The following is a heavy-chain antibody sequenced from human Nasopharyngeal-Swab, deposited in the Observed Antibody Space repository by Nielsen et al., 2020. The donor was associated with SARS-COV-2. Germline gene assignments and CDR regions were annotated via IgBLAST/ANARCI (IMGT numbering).Heavy chain of an antibody. CDR1: GFTFDDYA. Sequence: GGSLRLSCAASGFTFDDYAMHWVRQAPGKGLEWVSGISWNSGSIGYADSVKGRFTISRDNAKNSLYLQMNSLRAEDTALYYCAKGSDYDRPNDYWSQGTLVTVSS. V-gene: IGHV3-9*01. CDR3: AKGSDYDRPNDY. CDR2: ISWNSGSI. J-gene: IGHJ4*02. D-gene: IGHD3-22*01.